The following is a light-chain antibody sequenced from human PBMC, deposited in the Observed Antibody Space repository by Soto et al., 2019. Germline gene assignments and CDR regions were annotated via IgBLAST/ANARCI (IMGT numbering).Light chain of an antibody. Sequence: IQLTQSPSSLSASVGDRVTIGCRASQSISHYLDWYQEKPGKAPRLLSYSASNLQDGVPSRFSGSGSGTDFSLTISSLQPEDFATYYCLQTFTSPLTFGGGTKVDIK. J-gene: IGKJ4*01. CDR1: QSISHY. CDR2: SAS. CDR3: LQTFTSPLT. V-gene: IGKV1-39*01.